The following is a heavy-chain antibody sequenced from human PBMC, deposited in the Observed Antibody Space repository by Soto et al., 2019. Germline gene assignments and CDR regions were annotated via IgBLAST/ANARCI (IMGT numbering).Heavy chain of an antibody. CDR2: IDWDDDK. CDR3: ARSLSDYYDSSGYYLSGFFDY. J-gene: IGHJ4*02. Sequence: SGPTLVNPTQTLTLTCTFSGFSLSTSGMCVSWIRQPPGKALEWLALIDWDDDKYYSTSLKTRLTISKDTSKNQVVPTMTNMDPVDTATYYCARSLSDYYDSSGYYLSGFFDYWGQGTLVTVS. V-gene: IGHV2-70*01. CDR1: GFSLSTSGMC. D-gene: IGHD3-22*01.